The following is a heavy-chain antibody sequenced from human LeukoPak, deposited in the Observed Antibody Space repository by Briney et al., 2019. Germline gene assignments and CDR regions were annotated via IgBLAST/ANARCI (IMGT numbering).Heavy chain of an antibody. J-gene: IGHJ4*02. V-gene: IGHV4-38-2*01. CDR3: ARGSAGRTDY. Sequence: SKTLSLTCAVSGYSISSGYYWGWIRQPPGKGLEWIGSIYHSGSTYYNPSLKSRVTLSVDTSKNQFSLKLSSVTAADTAVYYCARGSAGRTDYWGQGTLVTVSS. D-gene: IGHD1-26*01. CDR2: IYHSGST. CDR1: GYSISSGYY.